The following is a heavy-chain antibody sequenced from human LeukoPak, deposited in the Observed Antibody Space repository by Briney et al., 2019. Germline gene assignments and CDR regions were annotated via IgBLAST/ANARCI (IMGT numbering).Heavy chain of an antibody. CDR3: ANSVRGYNWNYVDY. J-gene: IGHJ4*02. D-gene: IGHD1-20*01. V-gene: IGHV4-31*03. Sequence: SETLSLTCTVSGGSISNGGYSWSWIRQHPGKGLEWIGYIYYSGSTYYNPSLKSRVTISVDTSKNQFSLKLSSVTAADTAVYYCANSVRGYNWNYVDYWGQGTLVTVSS. CDR1: GGSISNGGYS. CDR2: IYYSGST.